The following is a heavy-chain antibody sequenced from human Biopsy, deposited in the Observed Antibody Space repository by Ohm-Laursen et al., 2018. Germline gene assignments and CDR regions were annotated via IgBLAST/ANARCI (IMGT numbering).Heavy chain of an antibody. CDR3: ARARIKTSGVLIPETYYFDS. D-gene: IGHD3-3*01. Sequence: SQTLSLTCNVSGDSISIYYWSWIRQPPGKGLEWIGNFYYSGSTNYNPSLKSQITMSLDRSKSQVSLRMNSVTAADTAVYYCARARIKTSGVLIPETYYFDSWGQGTLVTVSS. CDR2: FYYSGST. J-gene: IGHJ4*02. V-gene: IGHV4-59*01. CDR1: GDSISIYY.